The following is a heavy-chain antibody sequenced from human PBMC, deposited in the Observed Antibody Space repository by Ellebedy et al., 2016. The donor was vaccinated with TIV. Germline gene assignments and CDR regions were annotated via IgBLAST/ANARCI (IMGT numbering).Heavy chain of an antibody. V-gene: IGHV4-34*01. CDR1: GGSFSGYY. D-gene: IGHD5-18*01. CDR3: ARGGGGGYSYGYNYYYYMDV. CDR2: INHSGST. Sequence: GSLRLSXAVYGGSFSGYYWSWIRQPPGKGLEWIGEINHSGSTNYNPSLKSRVTISVDTSKNQFSLKLSSVTAADTAVYYCARGGGGGYSYGYNYYYYMDVWGKGTTVTVSS. J-gene: IGHJ6*03.